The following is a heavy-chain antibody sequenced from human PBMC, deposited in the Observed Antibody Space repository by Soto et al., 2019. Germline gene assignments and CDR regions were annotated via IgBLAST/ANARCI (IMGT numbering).Heavy chain of an antibody. J-gene: IGHJ5*02. V-gene: IGHV3-21*01. CDR3: ARDAPTQLGQGWFEH. CDR1: GFTFSSYS. Sequence: PGGSLRLSCAASGFTFSSYSMNWVRQAPGKGLEWVSSISSSSSYIYYADSVKGRFTISRDNAKNSLYLQMTSLSAEDTAVYSCARDAPTQLGQGWFEHWGQGPLVTVSS. D-gene: IGHD6-13*01. CDR2: ISSSSSYI.